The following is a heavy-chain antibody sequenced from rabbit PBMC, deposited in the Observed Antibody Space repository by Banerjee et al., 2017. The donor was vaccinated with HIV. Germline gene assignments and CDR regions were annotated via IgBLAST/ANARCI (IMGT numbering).Heavy chain of an antibody. V-gene: IGHV1S40*01. Sequence: QSLEESGGDLVTPGASLTVTCTASGFPFSSSYWICWVRQAPGKGLEWIACIDAGSSGSTYYASWARGRFTISKTSSTTVTLQLISLTAADTATYFCARDDAISGSGWYFNLWGPGTL. CDR3: ARDDAISGSGWYFNL. CDR2: IDAGSSGST. CDR1: GFPFSSSYW. J-gene: IGHJ4*01. D-gene: IGHD1-1*01.